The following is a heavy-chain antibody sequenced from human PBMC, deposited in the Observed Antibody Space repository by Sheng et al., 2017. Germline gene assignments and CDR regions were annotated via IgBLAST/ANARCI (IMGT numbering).Heavy chain of an antibody. D-gene: IGHD2-15*01. Sequence: QITLKESGPTLVKPTQTLTLTCTFSGFSLRSSGVGVGWIRQPPGKALECLALIYWNDDKSYSPSLRSRLTITKDTSKNQVDLTMTNMDPVDTATYYCAHRVVPRGSSYFGNWGQGVVVTVSS. CDR1: GFSLRSSGVG. V-gene: IGHV2-5*01. CDR3: AHRVVPRGSSYFGN. J-gene: IGHJ4*02. CDR2: IYWNDDK.